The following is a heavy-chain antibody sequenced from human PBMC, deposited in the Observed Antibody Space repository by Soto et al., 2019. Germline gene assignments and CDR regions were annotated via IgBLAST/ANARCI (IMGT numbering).Heavy chain of an antibody. J-gene: IGHJ5*02. Sequence: SETLSLTCAVYGGSFSGYYWSWIRQPPGKGLEWIGEINHSGSTNYNPSLKSRVTISVDTSKNQFSLKLSSVTAADTAVYYCARGRGTIEADIVVVVAALRTRFDPWGQGTLVTVSS. CDR3: ARGRGTIEADIVVVVAALRTRFDP. CDR2: INHSGST. CDR1: GGSFSGYY. V-gene: IGHV4-34*01. D-gene: IGHD2-15*01.